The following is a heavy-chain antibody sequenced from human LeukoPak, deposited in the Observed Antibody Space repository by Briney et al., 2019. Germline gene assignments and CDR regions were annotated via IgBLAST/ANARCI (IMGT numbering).Heavy chain of an antibody. V-gene: IGHV4-4*07. Sequence: SETLSLTCTVSGGSISSYYWSWIRQPAGKGLEWIGRIYTSGSTNYNPSLKSRVTMSVDTSKNQFSLKLSSVTAADTAVYYCARDFVAATVDYHYYYMDVWGKGTTVAVSS. CDR2: IYTSGST. J-gene: IGHJ6*03. D-gene: IGHD6-25*01. CDR1: GGSISSYY. CDR3: ARDFVAATVDYHYYYMDV.